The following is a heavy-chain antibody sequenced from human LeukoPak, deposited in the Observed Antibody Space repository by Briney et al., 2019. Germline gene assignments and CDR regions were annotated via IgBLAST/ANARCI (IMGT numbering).Heavy chain of an antibody. V-gene: IGHV4-39*01. D-gene: IGHD2-2*01. J-gene: IGHJ1*01. Sequence: PSETLSLTCTVSGGSITSTLYYWGWFRQSSGKGLEWIGSIYYSGSTYYNPSLKSRVTISVDTSKNQFSLRLTSVTAADTAVYFCAGQPENTRGSYWGQGTLVTVSS. CDR1: GGSITSTLYY. CDR2: IYYSGST. CDR3: AGQPENTRGSY.